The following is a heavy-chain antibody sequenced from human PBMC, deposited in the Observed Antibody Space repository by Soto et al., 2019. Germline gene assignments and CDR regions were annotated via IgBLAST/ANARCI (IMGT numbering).Heavy chain of an antibody. D-gene: IGHD6-6*01. V-gene: IGHV5-51*01. Sequence: GESLKISCKGSGYIFTNYWIGWVRQMPGNGLEWMGIIWPGDSETRYSPSFEGQVTISVDKSINTAYLQWSSLKASDTAMYYCARHGSIGARQNWFDPWGQGTLVTVSS. CDR1: GYIFTNYW. CDR2: IWPGDSET. CDR3: ARHGSIGARQNWFDP. J-gene: IGHJ5*02.